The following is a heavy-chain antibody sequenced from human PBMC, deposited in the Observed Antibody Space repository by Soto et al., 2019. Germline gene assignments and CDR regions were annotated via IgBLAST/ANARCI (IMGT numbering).Heavy chain of an antibody. D-gene: IGHD6-19*01. CDR2: ISGSGGTT. CDR3: AKTANGWFSAFDI. V-gene: IGHV3-23*01. Sequence: EVQLLESGGGLVQPGGSLRLSCAASGFTFSSYAMSWVRQAPGKGLEWVSAISGSGGTTYYADSVEGRFTFSRDNSKNTLYLQMNSLIAEDTAVYYCAKTANGWFSAFDIWGQGTMVTVSS. CDR1: GFTFSSYA. J-gene: IGHJ3*02.